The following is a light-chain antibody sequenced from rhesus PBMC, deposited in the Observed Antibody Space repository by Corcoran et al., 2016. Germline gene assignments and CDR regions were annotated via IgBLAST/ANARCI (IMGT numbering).Light chain of an antibody. CDR2: GVS. CDR3: MQALEFPT. CDR1: QSLWDSEDGNTY. Sequence: DIVMTQTPLSLPVTPGEPASISCRSSQSLWDSEDGNTYLDWYLQKPGRSPPILFYGVSNRASGVPERFSGSGSESDFTLKISRVEAEDVGVYYCMQALEFPTFGGGTKVEIK. J-gene: IGKJ4*01. V-gene: IGKV2-104*02.